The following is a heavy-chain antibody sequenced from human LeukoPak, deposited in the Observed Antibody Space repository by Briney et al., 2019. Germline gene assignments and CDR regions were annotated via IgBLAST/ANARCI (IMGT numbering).Heavy chain of an antibody. Sequence: PSETLSLTCTVSGGSISSHYWSWIRQPPGKGLEWIGYIYYSGSTNYNPSLKSRVTISVDTSKNQFSLKLSSVTAADTAVYYCARERVYHYYYYYMDVWGKGTTVTVS. D-gene: IGHD6-13*01. V-gene: IGHV4-59*11. CDR2: IYYSGST. J-gene: IGHJ6*03. CDR3: ARERVYHYYYYYMDV. CDR1: GGSISSHY.